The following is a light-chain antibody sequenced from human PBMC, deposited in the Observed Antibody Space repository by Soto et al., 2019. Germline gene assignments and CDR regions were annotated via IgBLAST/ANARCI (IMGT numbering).Light chain of an antibody. CDR3: QQYDNLPLT. J-gene: IGKJ4*01. CDR1: QDISNY. CDR2: DAS. Sequence: DIQMTQSPSTLSASVGDRVTITCQASQDISNYLNWYQQKPGKAPKLLIYDASNLETGVPSRFSRSGSRTDFTFTISSLQPEDIATYYCQQYDNLPLTFGGGTKVDIK. V-gene: IGKV1-33*01.